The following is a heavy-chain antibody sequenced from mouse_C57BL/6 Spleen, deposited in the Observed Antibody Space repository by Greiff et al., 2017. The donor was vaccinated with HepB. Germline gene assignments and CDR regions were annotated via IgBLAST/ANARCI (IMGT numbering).Heavy chain of an antibody. V-gene: IGHV5-4*01. D-gene: IGHD1-1*01. CDR3: AREYYGSSSRWYFDV. Sequence: EVKLVESGGGLVKPGGSLKLSCAASGFTFSSYAMSWVRQTPEKRLEWVATISDGGSYTYYPDNVKGRFTISRDNAKNNLYLQMSHLKSEDTAMYYCAREYYGSSSRWYFDVWGTGTTVTVSS. CDR2: ISDGGSYT. J-gene: IGHJ1*03. CDR1: GFTFSSYA.